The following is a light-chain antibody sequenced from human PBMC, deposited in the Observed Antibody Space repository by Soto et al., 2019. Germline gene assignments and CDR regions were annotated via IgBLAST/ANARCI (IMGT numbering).Light chain of an antibody. CDR1: QSVSNN. CDR3: QQYGSSSIT. CDR2: GAS. Sequence: EIVMTQSPATLSVSPGETATLSCRASQSVSNNVAWYQQKPGQAPRLLIYGASSRATGIPDRFSGSGSGTDFTLTISRLEPEDFAVYYCQQYGSSSITFGQGTRLEIK. V-gene: IGKV3-20*01. J-gene: IGKJ5*01.